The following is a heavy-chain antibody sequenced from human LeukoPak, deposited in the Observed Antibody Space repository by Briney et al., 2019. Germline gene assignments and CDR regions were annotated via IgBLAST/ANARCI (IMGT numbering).Heavy chain of an antibody. CDR1: GGSISSGVSY. V-gene: IGHV4-31*03. CDR2: IYYSGSS. CDR3: ARDYRFYSGYDLLDAFDV. J-gene: IGHJ3*01. D-gene: IGHD5-12*01. Sequence: SETLSLTCTVSGGSISSGVSYWSWIRQHPGRGLEWIAYIYYSGSSSYNPSLKSRVTISVDTSKNQFSLKLSSVTAADTAVYYGARDYRFYSGYDLLDAFDVWGQGTMVTVSS.